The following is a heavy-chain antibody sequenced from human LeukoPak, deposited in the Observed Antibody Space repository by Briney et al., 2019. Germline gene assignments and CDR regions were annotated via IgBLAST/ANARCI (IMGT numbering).Heavy chain of an antibody. D-gene: IGHD3-9*01. CDR2: ISGSGGST. Sequence: PGGSLRPSCAASGFTFSSYAMSWVRQAPGKGLEWVSAISGSGGSTYYADSLKGRFTISRDNSKNTLYLQMNSLRAEDTAVYYCAKGEYYDILTGYYRALHFDCGGQGTLVTVSS. V-gene: IGHV3-23*01. J-gene: IGHJ4*02. CDR1: GFTFSSYA. CDR3: AKGEYYDILTGYYRALHFDC.